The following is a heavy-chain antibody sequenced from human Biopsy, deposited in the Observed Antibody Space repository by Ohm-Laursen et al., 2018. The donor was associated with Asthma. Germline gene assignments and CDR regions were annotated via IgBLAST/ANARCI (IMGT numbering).Heavy chain of an antibody. Sequence: SETLSLTCTVSGGSISSGDYYWSWIRQPPGKGLEWIGYIYYIGNTYYSPSLKSRVTISLDTSKNQFSLKLSSVTAADTAVYYCARRGGLRRYFDYWGQGTLVTVSS. V-gene: IGHV4-30-4*01. CDR2: IYYIGNT. CDR3: ARRGGLRRYFDY. D-gene: IGHD4-17*01. CDR1: GGSISSGDYY. J-gene: IGHJ4*02.